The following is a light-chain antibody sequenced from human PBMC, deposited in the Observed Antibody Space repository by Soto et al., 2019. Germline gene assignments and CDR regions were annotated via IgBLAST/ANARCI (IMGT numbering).Light chain of an antibody. V-gene: IGKV1-12*01. Sequence: DIQLTQSPSSLSASVGDRVTITCRASQSISSYLNWYQQKPGTAPRLLIYGASSLQSGVPSRFSGSGSEADYTFTLTIRNLQPEDFATYYCHQASSFPLTFGGGTKVDIK. CDR3: HQASSFPLT. CDR2: GAS. J-gene: IGKJ4*01. CDR1: QSISSY.